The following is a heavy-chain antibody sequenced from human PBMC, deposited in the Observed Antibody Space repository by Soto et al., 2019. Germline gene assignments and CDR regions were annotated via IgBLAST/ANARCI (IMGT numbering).Heavy chain of an antibody. CDR2: IWYDGSNK. J-gene: IGHJ6*02. CDR3: ARDLKTSSGYCSSTSCHFNYYYYYGMDV. V-gene: IGHV3-33*01. D-gene: IGHD2-2*01. CDR1: GFTFSSYG. Sequence: PGGSLRLSCAASGFTFSSYGMHWVRQAPGKGLEWVAVIWYDGSNKYYADSVKGRFTISRDNSKNTLYLQMNSLRAEDTAVYYCARDLKTSSGYCSSTSCHFNYYYYYGMDVWGQGTTVTVSS.